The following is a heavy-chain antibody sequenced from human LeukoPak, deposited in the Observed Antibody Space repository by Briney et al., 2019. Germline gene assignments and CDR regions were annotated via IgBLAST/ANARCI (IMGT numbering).Heavy chain of an antibody. CDR2: IIPIFGTA. Sequence: SVKVSCKASGGTFSSYAISWVRQAPGQGLEWMGGIIPIFGTANYAQKFQGRVTITADESTSTAYMELSSLRSEDAAVYYCARVRQAGGWSSPLDYWGQGTLVTVSS. J-gene: IGHJ4*02. CDR1: GGTFSSYA. V-gene: IGHV1-69*13. CDR3: ARVRQAGGWSSPLDY. D-gene: IGHD6-19*01.